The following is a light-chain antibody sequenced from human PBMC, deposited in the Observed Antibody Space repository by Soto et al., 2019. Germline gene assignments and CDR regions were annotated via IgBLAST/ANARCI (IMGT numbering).Light chain of an antibody. J-gene: IGLJ2*01. V-gene: IGLV1-40*01. CDR2: DNN. Sequence: QLVLTQPPSVSGAPGQRVTISCTGSSSNIGAGYDVHWYQQLPGTAPKLLIYDNNNRPSGVPDRFSGSKSGTSASLAITGLQAEDEADYYCQSYASSLSGVVFGGGTQLTVL. CDR1: SSNIGAGYD. CDR3: QSYASSLSGVV.